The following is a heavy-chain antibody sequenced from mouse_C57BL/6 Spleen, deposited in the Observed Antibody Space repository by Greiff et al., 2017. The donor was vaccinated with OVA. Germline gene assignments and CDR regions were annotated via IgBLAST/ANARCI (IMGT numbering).Heavy chain of an antibody. CDR3: ARNYDIAGYVDV. Sequence: VQLQQSGAELVKPGASVKISCKASGYAFSSYWMNWVKQRPGKGLEWIGQIYPGDGDTNYNGKFKGKATLTADKSSSTAYMQLSSLTSEDSAVYFSARNYDIAGYVDVWGTGTTVTVSS. V-gene: IGHV1-80*01. D-gene: IGHD2-4*01. CDR1: GYAFSSYW. CDR2: IYPGDGDT. J-gene: IGHJ1*03.